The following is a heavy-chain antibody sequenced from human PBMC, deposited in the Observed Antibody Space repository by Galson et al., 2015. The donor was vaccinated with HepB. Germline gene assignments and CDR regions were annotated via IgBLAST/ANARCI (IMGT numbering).Heavy chain of an antibody. CDR1: GFTFSRYG. CDR2: ISYDGSNK. V-gene: IGHV3-30*18. J-gene: IGHJ6*02. D-gene: IGHD6-19*01. Sequence: SLRLSCAASGFTFSRYGMHWVRQAPGKGLEWVAVISYDGSNKYYADSVKGRFTISRDNSKNTLYLQMNSLRVEDTAVYYCAKDMRRYSSGWEHFYYGMDVWGQGTLVTVSS. CDR3: AKDMRRYSSGWEHFYYGMDV.